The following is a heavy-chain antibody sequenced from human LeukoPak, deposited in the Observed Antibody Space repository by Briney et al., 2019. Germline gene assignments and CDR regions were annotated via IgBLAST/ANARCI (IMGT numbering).Heavy chain of an antibody. D-gene: IGHD3-10*01. CDR2: INHSGST. CDR1: GGSFSGYY. J-gene: IGHJ4*02. Sequence: SETLSLTCAVYGGSFSGYYWSWIRQPPGKGLEWIGEINHSGSTNYNPSLKSRVTISVDTSKNQFSLKLSSVTAADTAVYYCARGRSSKSSITMVRGVITPYYFDYWGQGTLVTVSS. V-gene: IGHV4-34*01. CDR3: ARGRSSKSSITMVRGVITPYYFDY.